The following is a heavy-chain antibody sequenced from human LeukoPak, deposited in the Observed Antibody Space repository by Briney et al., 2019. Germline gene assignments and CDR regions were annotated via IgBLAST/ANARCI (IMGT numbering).Heavy chain of an antibody. D-gene: IGHD6-19*01. CDR3: AGNIAVAWD. Sequence: PSETLSLTCTVSGVSISSGSYYWSWIRQPPGKGLEWIGYIYYSGSTNYNPSLKSRVTISVDTSKNQFSLKLSSVTAADTAVYYCAGNIAVAWDWGQGTLVTVSS. CDR2: IYYSGST. J-gene: IGHJ4*02. V-gene: IGHV4-61*01. CDR1: GVSISSGSYY.